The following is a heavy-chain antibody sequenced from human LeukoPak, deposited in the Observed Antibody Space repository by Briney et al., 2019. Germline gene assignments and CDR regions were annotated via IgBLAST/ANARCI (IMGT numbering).Heavy chain of an antibody. V-gene: IGHV3-74*01. Sequence: PGGSLRLSCAASGFPFSYYWMHWVRQAPGKGLVWVSRIDGDGSSTSYADFVKGRFSISRDNAKNTVYLQMDSLRAEDTAVYYCARVGRLQSFDAFDIWGQGTTVTVSS. CDR1: GFPFSYYW. CDR3: ARVGRLQSFDAFDI. CDR2: IDGDGSST. D-gene: IGHD4-11*01. J-gene: IGHJ3*02.